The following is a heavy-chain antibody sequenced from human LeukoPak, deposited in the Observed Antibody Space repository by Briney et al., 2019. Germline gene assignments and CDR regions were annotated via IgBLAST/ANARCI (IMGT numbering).Heavy chain of an antibody. J-gene: IGHJ1*01. Sequence: GGSLRLSCAASGFTFSSCSMNWVRQAPGKGLEWVSYISSGSSSIYYADSVKGRFTISRDNAENSLYLQMNSLRDEDTAVYYCARSSGYYSLEYFQHWGQGTLVTVSS. V-gene: IGHV3-48*02. CDR2: ISSGSSSI. CDR3: ARSSGYYSLEYFQH. D-gene: IGHD5-12*01. CDR1: GFTFSSCS.